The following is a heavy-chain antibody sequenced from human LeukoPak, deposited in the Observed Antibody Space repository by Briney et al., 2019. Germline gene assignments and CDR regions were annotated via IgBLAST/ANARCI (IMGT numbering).Heavy chain of an antibody. D-gene: IGHD2-15*01. CDR2: INHSGNT. CDR3: ARGLMGWTGFDP. V-gene: IGHV4-34*01. CDR1: GGSFSGHY. J-gene: IGHJ5*02. Sequence: SETLSLTCSVYGGSFSGHYWSWFRQPPGKGLEWIGEINHSGNTKYKPSLKSRVTTSVDTSKNQFSLNLSSVTAADTAIYYCARGLMGWTGFDPWGHGTLVTASS.